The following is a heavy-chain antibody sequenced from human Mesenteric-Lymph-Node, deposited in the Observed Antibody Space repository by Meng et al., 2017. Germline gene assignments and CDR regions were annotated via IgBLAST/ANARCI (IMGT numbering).Heavy chain of an antibody. CDR3: AKSLWPTSIHFDPLDY. Sequence: GESLKISCAASGFTFTNHGFSWVRQAPGKGLEWVSGISGSDDNTYYADSAKGRFTVSRDNSKNTLYLQLNSLRAEDTAVYYCAKSLWPTSIHFDPLDYWGQGTLVTVSS. D-gene: IGHD2-21*01. V-gene: IGHV3-23*01. J-gene: IGHJ4*02. CDR2: ISGSDDNT. CDR1: GFTFTNHG.